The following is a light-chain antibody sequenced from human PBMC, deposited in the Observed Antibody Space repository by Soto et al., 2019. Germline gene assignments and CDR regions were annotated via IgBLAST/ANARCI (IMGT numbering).Light chain of an antibody. Sequence: QSVLTQPPSASGTPGQRVTISCSGSSSNIGINYVYWYQQLPGTAPKLLIYRNNQRPSGVPDRFSGSKSGTSASLAISGLRSEYEADYYCAAWDDSLSGVVFGGGTKLTVL. V-gene: IGLV1-47*01. CDR1: SSNIGINY. CDR2: RNN. J-gene: IGLJ2*01. CDR3: AAWDDSLSGVV.